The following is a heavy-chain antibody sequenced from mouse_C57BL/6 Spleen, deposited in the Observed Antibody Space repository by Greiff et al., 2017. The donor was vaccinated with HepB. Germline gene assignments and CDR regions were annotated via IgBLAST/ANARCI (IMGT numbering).Heavy chain of an antibody. D-gene: IGHD4-1*02. V-gene: IGHV3-6*01. CDR1: GYSITSGYY. CDR3: ARGQLDYFDY. J-gene: IGHJ2*01. Sequence: EVKLVESGPGLVKPSQSLSLTCSVTGYSITSGYYWNWIRQFPGNKLEWMGYISYDGSNNYNPSLKNRISITRDTSKNQFFLKLNSVTTEDTATYYCARGQLDYFDYWGQGTTLTVSS. CDR2: ISYDGSN.